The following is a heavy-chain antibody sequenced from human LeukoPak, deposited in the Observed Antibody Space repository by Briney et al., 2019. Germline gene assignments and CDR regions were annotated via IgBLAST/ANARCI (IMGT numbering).Heavy chain of an antibody. V-gene: IGHV1-46*01. CDR3: ARDQSRSSGYPSNWFDP. J-gene: IGHJ5*02. CDR1: GYTFTSYY. CDR2: INPSGGST. Sequence: ASVKVSCKASGYTFTSYYMHWVRQAPGQGLEWMGIINPSGGSTSYAQKFQGRVTMTRDTSTSTVYMELSSLRSEDTAVYYCARDQSRSSGYPSNWFDPWGQGTLVTVSS. D-gene: IGHD5-18*01.